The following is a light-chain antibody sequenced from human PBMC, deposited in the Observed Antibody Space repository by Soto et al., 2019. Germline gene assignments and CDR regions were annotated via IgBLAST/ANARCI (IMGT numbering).Light chain of an antibody. J-gene: IGKJ1*01. V-gene: IGKV3-20*01. CDR1: QSISSTY. Sequence: EIVLTQSPATLSLSPGERATLSCRATQSISSTYLGWYQQKPGQPPRLLIYGSSTRATGIPDRFSGSGSGTDFTLTISRLEPEDLAVYYCQHYGGSPWTFGQGTKVEIK. CDR2: GSS. CDR3: QHYGGSPWT.